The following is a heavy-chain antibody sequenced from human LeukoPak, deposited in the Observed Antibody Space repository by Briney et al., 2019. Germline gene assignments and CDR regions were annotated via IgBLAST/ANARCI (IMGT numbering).Heavy chain of an antibody. V-gene: IGHV1-69*13. CDR2: IIPIFGTA. CDR1: GGTFTSYA. CDR3: ARDRHYDSSGYYYEGWFDP. Sequence: SVKVSCKASGGTFTSYAISWVRQAPGQGLEWMRGIIPIFGTANYAQKFQGRVTITADESTSTAYMELSSLRSEDTAVYYCARDRHYDSSGYYYEGWFDPWGQGTLVTVSS. D-gene: IGHD3-22*01. J-gene: IGHJ5*02.